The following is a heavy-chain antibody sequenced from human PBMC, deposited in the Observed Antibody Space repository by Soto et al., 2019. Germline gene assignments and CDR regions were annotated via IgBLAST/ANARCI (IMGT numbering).Heavy chain of an antibody. CDR2: ISASGHSP. D-gene: IGHD6-13*01. CDR3: AKDIGWGSRAVDN. J-gene: IGHJ4*02. CDR1: GFTFSNYA. Sequence: EVQLFESGGGLVQPGGSLRLSCAASGFTFSNYALNWVRQAPGKGLEWVSRISASGHSPDYADSVMGRFTISRDNSKNTLLVQMNSRRPEDTAVYFCAKDIGWGSRAVDNWGQGILVTVSS. V-gene: IGHV3-23*01.